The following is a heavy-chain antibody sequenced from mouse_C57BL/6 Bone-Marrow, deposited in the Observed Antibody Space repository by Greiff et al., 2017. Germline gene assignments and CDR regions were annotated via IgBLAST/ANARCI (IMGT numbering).Heavy chain of an antibody. V-gene: IGHV1-4*01. CDR3: ARSGFITTVVAKAY. CDR2: INPSSGYT. D-gene: IGHD1-1*01. J-gene: IGHJ3*01. CDR1: GYTFTSYT. Sequence: VQLQQSGAELARPGASVKMSCKASGYTFTSYTMHWVKQRPGQGLEWIEYINPSSGYTKYNQKFKDKATLTADKSSSTAYMQLSSLTSEDSAVYYCARSGFITTVVAKAYWGQGTLVTVSA.